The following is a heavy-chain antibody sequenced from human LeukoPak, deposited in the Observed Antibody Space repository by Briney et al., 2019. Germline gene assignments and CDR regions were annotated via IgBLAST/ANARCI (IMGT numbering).Heavy chain of an antibody. CDR2: IYYSGSS. D-gene: IGHD3-16*01. V-gene: IGHV4-31*03. CDR1: GGSISSGVSY. J-gene: IGHJ5*02. Sequence: SETLSLTCTVSGGSISSGVSYWSWIRQHPGKGLEWIAYIYYSGSSSYNPSLKSRVTISVDTSKNQFSLKLSSVTAADTAVYYCARDYDYDSNWFDPWGQGTLVTVSS. CDR3: ARDYDYDSNWFDP.